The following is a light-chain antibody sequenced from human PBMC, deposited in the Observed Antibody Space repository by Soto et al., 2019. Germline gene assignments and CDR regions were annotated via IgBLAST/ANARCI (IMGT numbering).Light chain of an antibody. CDR2: DVS. V-gene: IGLV2-14*01. Sequence: QSALTQPASVSGSPGQSITISCTGTSRDVGGYNYVSWYQQHPGKAPKLMIYDVSNRPSGVSNRFSGSKSGNTASLTISGLQAEDEADYYCSSYTSSSTLVFGGGTKPPS. CDR3: SSYTSSSTLV. CDR1: SRDVGGYNY. J-gene: IGLJ3*02.